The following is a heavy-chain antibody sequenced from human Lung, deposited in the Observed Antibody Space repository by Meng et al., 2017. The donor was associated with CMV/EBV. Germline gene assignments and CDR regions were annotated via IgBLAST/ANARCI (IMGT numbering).Heavy chain of an antibody. Sequence: ASVKVSXKVSGYTFTNHDIHWVRQATGQGLEWMGWINPNSGGTNYAQKFQGRVTMTRDTSISTAYMELSRLRSDDTAVYYCARAGYYYGSGSCDYWGQGTLVTVSS. CDR3: ARAGYYYGSGSCDY. CDR1: GYTFTNHD. J-gene: IGHJ4*02. CDR2: INPNSGGT. D-gene: IGHD3-10*01. V-gene: IGHV1-2*02.